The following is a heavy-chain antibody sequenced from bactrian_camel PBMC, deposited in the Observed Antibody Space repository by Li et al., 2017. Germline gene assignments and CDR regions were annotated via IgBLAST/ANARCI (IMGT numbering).Heavy chain of an antibody. CDR1: GFTFSRID. Sequence: QPGGSLRLSCASSGFTFSRIDMSWVRQPPGKGVEWVSAINSISNMTLYADSVVGRFTISRDNAKNTLYLQMNSLKTEDTGLYYCVSFGGSWDGRLFAYWGQGTQVTVS. V-gene: IGHV3S40*01. CDR2: INSISNMT. D-gene: IGHD6*01. CDR3: VSFGGSWDGRLFAY. J-gene: IGHJ4*01.